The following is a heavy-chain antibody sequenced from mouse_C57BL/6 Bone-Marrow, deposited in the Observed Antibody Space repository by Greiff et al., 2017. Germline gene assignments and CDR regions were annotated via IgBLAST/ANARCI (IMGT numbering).Heavy chain of an antibody. CDR2: INPSSGYT. CDR1: GYTFTSYT. Sequence: QVQLQQSGAELARPGASVKMSCKASGYTFTSYTMHWVKQRPGQGLEWIGYINPSSGYTKYNQKFKDKATLTADKSSSTAYMRLSSLTSGDSAVYYCARSGPFAYWGQGTLVTVSA. CDR3: ARSGPFAY. D-gene: IGHD4-1*01. V-gene: IGHV1-4*01. J-gene: IGHJ3*01.